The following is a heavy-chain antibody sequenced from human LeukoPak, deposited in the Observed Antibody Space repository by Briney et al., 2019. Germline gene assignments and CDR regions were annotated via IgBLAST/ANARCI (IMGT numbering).Heavy chain of an antibody. CDR2: IYYRGST. Sequence: PAETLSLTCTVSGYSISIGYYWGGIRQPPGKGLEWSGSIYYRGSTYYNPSLKRRVTISVDTPKNHFSMKLSSVTDEDTGVYYCARHLVRGVIINWGQGTLVTVSS. D-gene: IGHD3-10*01. CDR3: ARHLVRGVIIN. CDR1: GYSISIGYY. V-gene: IGHV4-38-2*02. J-gene: IGHJ4*02.